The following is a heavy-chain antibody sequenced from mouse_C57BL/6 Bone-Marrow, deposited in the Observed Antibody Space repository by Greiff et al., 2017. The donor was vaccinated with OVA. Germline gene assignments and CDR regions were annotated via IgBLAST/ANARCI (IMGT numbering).Heavy chain of an antibody. Sequence: QVQLKESGAELARPGASVKLSCKASGYTFTSYGISWVKQRTGQGLEWIGEIYPRSGNTNYNEKFKGKATLTADKSSSTAYMELRSLTSEDSAVYFGAKSEYSNYFDYWGQGTTLTVTS. D-gene: IGHD2-5*01. V-gene: IGHV1-81*01. CDR1: GYTFTSYG. J-gene: IGHJ2*01. CDR3: AKSEYSNYFDY. CDR2: IYPRSGNT.